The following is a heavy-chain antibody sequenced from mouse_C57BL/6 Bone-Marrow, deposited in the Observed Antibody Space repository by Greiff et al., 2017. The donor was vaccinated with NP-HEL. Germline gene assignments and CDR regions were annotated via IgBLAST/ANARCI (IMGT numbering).Heavy chain of an antibody. D-gene: IGHD2-12*01. V-gene: IGHV5-4*03. CDR1: GFTFSSYA. CDR2: ISDGGSYT. Sequence: EVKLVESGGGLVKPGGSLKLSCAASGFTFSSYAMSWVRQTPEKRLEWVATISDGGSYTYYPDNVKGRFTISRDNAKNNLYLQMSHLKSEDTAMYYCARGGIEGIFDYWGQGTTLTVSA. CDR3: ARGGIEGIFDY. J-gene: IGHJ2*01.